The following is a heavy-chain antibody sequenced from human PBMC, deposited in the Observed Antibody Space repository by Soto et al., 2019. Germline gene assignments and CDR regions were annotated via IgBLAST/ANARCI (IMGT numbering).Heavy chain of an antibody. CDR2: ISGSGGST. V-gene: IGHV3-23*01. D-gene: IGHD6-19*01. Sequence: PGGSLRLSCAASGFTFSSYAMSWVRQAPGKGLEWVSAISGSGGSTYYADSVMGRFTISRDNSKNTLYLQMNSLRAEDTAVYYCANAREWLVLPFDYWGQGTLVTVS. CDR3: ANAREWLVLPFDY. CDR1: GFTFSSYA. J-gene: IGHJ4*02.